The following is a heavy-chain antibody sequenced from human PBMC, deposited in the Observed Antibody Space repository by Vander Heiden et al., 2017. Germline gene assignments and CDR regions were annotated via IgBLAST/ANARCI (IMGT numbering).Heavy chain of an antibody. J-gene: IGHJ3*02. Sequence: QLQLQESVPGLVKPSETLSLTCTVSGGSISSSSYYWGGIRQPPGKGLGWIVSIDYGGSTYYNPSLKSRVTISVDTSKNQFSLKLSSVTAADTAMYYCARLNWSTVTYAFDIWGQGTMVTVSS. CDR3: ARLNWSTVTYAFDI. D-gene: IGHD4-17*01. CDR2: IDYGGST. V-gene: IGHV4-39*01. CDR1: GGSISSSSYY.